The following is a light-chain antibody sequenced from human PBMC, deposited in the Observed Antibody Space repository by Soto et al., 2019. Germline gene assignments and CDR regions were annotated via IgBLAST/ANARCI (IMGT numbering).Light chain of an antibody. CDR2: GAS. CDR1: QGISNY. V-gene: IGKV1-27*01. J-gene: IGKJ1*01. Sequence: DIQMTQSPSSLSASVGDRVTITCRASQGISNYLAWYQQKPGKVPELLIYGASTLQPGVPSRFTGSGSGTDVALTISSPQPEDSATYYCQNYYSAPRTFGQGTKVEL. CDR3: QNYYSAPRT.